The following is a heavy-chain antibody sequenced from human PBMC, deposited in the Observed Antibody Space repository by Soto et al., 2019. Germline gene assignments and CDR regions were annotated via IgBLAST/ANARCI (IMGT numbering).Heavy chain of an antibody. D-gene: IGHD3-22*01. CDR3: ALRSMAVVPES. V-gene: IGHV4-59*01. J-gene: IGHJ5*02. CDR1: GDSISSYY. CDR2: LYYGRSA. Sequence: QVQLQESGPGLVKPSETLSLTCAVSGDSISSYYCMWIRQPPGKGLESIGYLYYGRSANYNPSLKSRVTVSVEPSPNQCSLTLSSMTAADTAVYYCALRSMAVVPESWGQGTLVTVSS.